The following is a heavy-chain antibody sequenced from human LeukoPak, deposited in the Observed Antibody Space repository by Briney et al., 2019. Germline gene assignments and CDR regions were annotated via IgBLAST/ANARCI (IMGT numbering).Heavy chain of an antibody. Sequence: GGSLRLSCAASGFTFSSYAMHWVRQAPGKGLEYVSAISSNGGSTYYANSVKGRFTISRDNSKNTLYLQMGSLRAEDMAVYYCARDRVYCSGGSCYSVSAFDIWGQGTMVTVSS. CDR3: ARDRVYCSGGSCYSVSAFDI. V-gene: IGHV3-64*01. J-gene: IGHJ3*02. CDR2: ISSNGGST. D-gene: IGHD2-15*01. CDR1: GFTFSSYA.